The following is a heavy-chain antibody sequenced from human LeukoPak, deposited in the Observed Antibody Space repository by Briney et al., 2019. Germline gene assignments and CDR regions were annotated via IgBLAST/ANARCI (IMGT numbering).Heavy chain of an antibody. D-gene: IGHD2-2*02. CDR3: ASTGTGVVPAAIGY. J-gene: IGHJ4*02. CDR1: GGSFSGYY. V-gene: IGHV4-34*01. Sequence: PSETLSLTCAVYGGSFSGYYWSWIRQPPGEGLEWIGEINHSGSTNYNPSLKSRVTISVDTSKNQFSLKLSSVTAADTAVYYCASTGTGVVPAAIGYWGQGTLVTVSS. CDR2: INHSGST.